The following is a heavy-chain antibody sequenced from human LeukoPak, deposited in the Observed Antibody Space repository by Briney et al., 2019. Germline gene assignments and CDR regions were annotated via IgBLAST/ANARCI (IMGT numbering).Heavy chain of an antibody. J-gene: IGHJ4*02. CDR2: IYYSGTT. V-gene: IGHV4-39*07. D-gene: IGHD5-12*01. CDR3: ARDGYSSYGPNIYFDY. CDR1: GGSISSTSYY. Sequence: PSETLSLTCTVSGGSISSTSYYWGWIRQPPGKGLEWIGIIYYSGTTNYNPSLKSRVTILIDTSKNQFSLELSSVTAADTAVYYCARDGYSSYGPNIYFDYWGQGTLVTVSS.